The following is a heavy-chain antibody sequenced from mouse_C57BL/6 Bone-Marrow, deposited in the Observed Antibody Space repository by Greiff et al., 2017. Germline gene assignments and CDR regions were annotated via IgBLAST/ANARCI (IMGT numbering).Heavy chain of an antibody. J-gene: IGHJ2*01. CDR2: IDPENGDT. CDR1: GFNIKDDY. D-gene: IGHD1-1*01. Sequence: EVQLQESGAELVRPGASVKLSCTASGFNIKDDYMHWVKQRPEQGLEWIGWIDPENGDTEYASKVQGKATITADTSSNTAYLQLSSLTSEDTAVYYCTITTVPHYWGQGTTLTVSS. CDR3: TITTVPHY. V-gene: IGHV14-4*01.